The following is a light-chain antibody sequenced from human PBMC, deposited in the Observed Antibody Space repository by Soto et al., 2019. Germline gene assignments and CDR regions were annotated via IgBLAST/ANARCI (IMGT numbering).Light chain of an antibody. CDR1: QSISSY. Sequence: DIQMTQSPSSLSASVGDRVTITCRASQSISSYLNWYQQKPGKAPKLLIYAAASLQSGVPSRFSGSGAGRAFTLTISSLQPEDFATYYCQQSYNTPLYTFGQGTKLEIK. CDR2: AAA. J-gene: IGKJ2*01. CDR3: QQSYNTPLYT. V-gene: IGKV1-39*01.